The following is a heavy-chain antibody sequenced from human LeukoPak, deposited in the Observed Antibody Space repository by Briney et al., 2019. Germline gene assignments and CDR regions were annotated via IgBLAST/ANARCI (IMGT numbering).Heavy chain of an antibody. D-gene: IGHD2-21*02. CDR1: GGSISNYY. V-gene: IGHV4-4*07. Sequence: SETLSLTCTVSGGSISNYYWSWIRQPAGKGLEWIGRISASGNTNYNPYLKSRVTMSVDTSMNLFALKLSSVTGADTAVYYCARQGVATAIDYWGQGTLVTVSS. CDR3: ARQGVATAIDY. CDR2: ISASGNT. J-gene: IGHJ4*02.